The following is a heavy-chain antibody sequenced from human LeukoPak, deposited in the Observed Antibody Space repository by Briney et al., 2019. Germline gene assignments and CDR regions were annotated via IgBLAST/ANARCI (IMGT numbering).Heavy chain of an antibody. V-gene: IGHV4-59*01. CDR2: IYYSGST. D-gene: IGHD3-22*01. J-gene: IGHJ5*02. CDR1: GGSISSYY. CDR3: ARVYYYDSSGCFDP. Sequence: SEILSLTCTVSGGSISSYYWSWIRQPPGKGLEWIGYIYYSGSTNYNPSLKSRVTISVDTSKNQYSLKLSSVTAADTAVYYCARVYYYDSSGCFDPWGQGTLVTVSS.